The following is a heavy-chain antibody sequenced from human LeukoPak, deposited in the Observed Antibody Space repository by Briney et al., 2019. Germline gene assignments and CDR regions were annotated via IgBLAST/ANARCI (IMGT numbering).Heavy chain of an antibody. D-gene: IGHD4-17*01. V-gene: IGHV4-31*03. CDR3: ARTIKTLYGDYRGGVDP. Sequence: SETLSLTCTVSGGSISSGGYYWSWIHQHPGKGLEWIGYIYYSGSTYYNPSLKSRVTISVDTSKNQFSLKLSSVTAADTAVYYCARTIKTLYGDYRGGVDPWGQGTLVTVSS. CDR1: GGSISSGGYY. J-gene: IGHJ5*02. CDR2: IYYSGST.